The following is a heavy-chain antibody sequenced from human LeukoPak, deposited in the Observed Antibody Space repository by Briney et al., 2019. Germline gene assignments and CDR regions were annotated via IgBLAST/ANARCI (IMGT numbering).Heavy chain of an antibody. CDR2: IHASGPT. D-gene: IGHD6-6*01. CDR3: ARHDAGIAARPFDN. Sequence: SETLSLTCTVSGGSISTYYWSWIRRPPGKGLEWIAYIHASGPTNYNPSLKSRITISVDTSKNQFSLKLSSVTAADTVVYYCARHDAGIAARPFDNWGQGTLVTVSS. V-gene: IGHV4-4*09. J-gene: IGHJ4*02. CDR1: GGSISTYY.